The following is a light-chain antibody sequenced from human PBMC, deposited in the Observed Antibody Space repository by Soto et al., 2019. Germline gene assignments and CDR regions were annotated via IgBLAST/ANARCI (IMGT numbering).Light chain of an antibody. CDR1: SSNIGADYD. J-gene: IGLJ1*01. Sequence: QAVVTQPPSVSAAPGQRVTISCTGSSSNIGADYDVHWYQQFPGAAPKLLIYRTSDRPSGIPDRFSGSKSTTSASLAITGLRAEYEADYYCQSFDSSLSAYVFGTGTKLTVL. V-gene: IGLV1-40*01. CDR2: RTS. CDR3: QSFDSSLSAYV.